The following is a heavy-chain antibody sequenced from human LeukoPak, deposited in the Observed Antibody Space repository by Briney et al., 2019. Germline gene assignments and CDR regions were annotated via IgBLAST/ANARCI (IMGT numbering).Heavy chain of an antibody. CDR2: INPNSGGT. CDR1: GYTFTGYY. D-gene: IGHD5-12*01. J-gene: IGHJ6*03. Sequence: ASVKVSCKASGYTFTGYYMHWVRQAPGQGLEWMGWINPNSGGTNYAQKFQGRVTMTRDTSISTAYMELSRLRSDDTAVYYCASTIVATPKYYYYMDVWGKGTTVTVSS. V-gene: IGHV1-2*02. CDR3: ASTIVATPKYYYYMDV.